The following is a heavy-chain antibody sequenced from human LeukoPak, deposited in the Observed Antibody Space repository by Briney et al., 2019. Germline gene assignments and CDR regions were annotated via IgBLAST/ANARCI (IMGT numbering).Heavy chain of an antibody. V-gene: IGHV1-46*01. CDR2: INPSGGST. J-gene: IGHJ4*02. Sequence: ASVKVSCKASGYTFTSYYMHWVRQAPGQGLEWMGIINPSGGSTSYAQKFQGRVTMTRDTSTSTVYMELSSLRSDDTAVYYCASSHKGVAVEDYWGQGTLVTVSS. D-gene: IGHD2-15*01. CDR1: GYTFTSYY. CDR3: ASSHKGVAVEDY.